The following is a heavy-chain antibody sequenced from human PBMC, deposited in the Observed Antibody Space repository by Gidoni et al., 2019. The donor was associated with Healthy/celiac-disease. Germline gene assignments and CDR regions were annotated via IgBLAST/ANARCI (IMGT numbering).Heavy chain of an antibody. D-gene: IGHD2-15*01. Sequence: QMQLVQSGPEVKKPGTSVKVSCKASGFTFTSSAVQWVRQARGQRLEWIGWIVVGSSNTNYAQKFQERVTITSDMSTSTAYMELSSLRSEDTAVYYCAAEGVEQNYYYYGMDVWGQGTTVTVSS. V-gene: IGHV1-58*01. CDR1: GFTFTSSA. J-gene: IGHJ6*02. CDR3: AAEGVEQNYYYYGMDV. CDR2: IVVGSSNT.